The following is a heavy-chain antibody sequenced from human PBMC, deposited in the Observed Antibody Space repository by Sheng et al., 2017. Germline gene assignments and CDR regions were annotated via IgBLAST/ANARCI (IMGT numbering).Heavy chain of an antibody. D-gene: IGHD3-3*01. Sequence: QVQLVQSGAEVKKPGSSVKVSCKASGGTFSSYAISWVRQAPGQGLEWMGGIIPILGIANYAQKFQGRVTITADKSTSTAYMELSSLRSEDTAVYYCASSGVLTIFGVVIIYGDAFDIWGQGTMVTVSS. CDR3: ASSGVLTIFGVVIIYGDAFDI. V-gene: IGHV1-69*10. CDR1: GGTFSSYA. CDR2: IIPILGIA. J-gene: IGHJ3*02.